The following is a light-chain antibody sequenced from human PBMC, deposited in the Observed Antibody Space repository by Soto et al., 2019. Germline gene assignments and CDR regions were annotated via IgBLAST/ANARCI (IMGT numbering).Light chain of an antibody. J-gene: IGKJ4*01. Sequence: DIQMTQSPSSVSASVGDRVTITXXXSXGITXWLAWYQKKRGKAPKLLIYAASGLPSGVPSRFSGSGSGTDFTLTISSLQPEDFATYYCQQANSFPLTFGGGTKVEIK. CDR1: XGITXW. CDR3: QQANSFPLT. V-gene: IGKV1-12*01. CDR2: AAS.